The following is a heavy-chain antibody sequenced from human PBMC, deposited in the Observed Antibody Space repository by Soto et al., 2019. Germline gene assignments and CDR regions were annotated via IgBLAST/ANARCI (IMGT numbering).Heavy chain of an antibody. D-gene: IGHD4-4*01. CDR3: ARGGNYNLDY. V-gene: IGHV3-11*06. J-gene: IGHJ4*02. Sequence: QVQLVESGGGLVKPGGSLRLSCAASGFTFSDYYMAWLRQAPGKGLEWVSYISSSSTYTTYAYSVKGRFTISRDNTKNSLYLQMNSLRAEDTAVYYCARGGNYNLDYWGQGNLVTVSS. CDR1: GFTFSDYY. CDR2: ISSSSTYT.